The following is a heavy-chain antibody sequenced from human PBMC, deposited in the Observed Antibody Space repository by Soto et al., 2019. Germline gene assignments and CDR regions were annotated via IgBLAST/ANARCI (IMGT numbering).Heavy chain of an antibody. J-gene: IGHJ5*02. CDR2: MNPGSGDT. V-gene: IGHV1-8*01. Sequence: ASVKVSCKASGYIFTNNDVSWVRQATGQGLEWMGWMNPGSGDTGYAQKFQGRVTMTRDISIATAYMELSSLRADDTAIYYCARRPSFGSLNWFAPGGRETLFTVPS. CDR1: GYIFTNND. D-gene: IGHD5-18*01. CDR3: ARRPSFGSLNWFAP.